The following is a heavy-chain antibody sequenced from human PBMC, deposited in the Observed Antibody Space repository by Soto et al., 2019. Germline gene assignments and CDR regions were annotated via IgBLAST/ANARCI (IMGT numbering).Heavy chain of an antibody. Sequence: ASVKVSCKASGYTFPGSYMHWVRQAPGQGLEWMGWINPNSGGTNYAQKFQGWVTMTRDTSISTAYMELSRLRSDDTTVYYCARGAVYESPLLQGGKYYFDYWGQGTLVTVSS. D-gene: IGHD2-15*01. V-gene: IGHV1-2*04. J-gene: IGHJ4*02. CDR2: INPNSGGT. CDR1: GYTFPGSY. CDR3: ARGAVYESPLLQGGKYYFDY.